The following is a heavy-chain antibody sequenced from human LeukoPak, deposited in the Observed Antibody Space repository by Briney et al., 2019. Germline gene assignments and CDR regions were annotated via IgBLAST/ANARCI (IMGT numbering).Heavy chain of an antibody. CDR2: IYTSGST. V-gene: IGHV4-4*07. CDR1: GGSISSYY. D-gene: IGHD4-17*01. J-gene: IGHJ6*03. CDR3: ASEGNTVTTNYYYYYMDV. Sequence: SETLSLTCTVSGGSISSYYWSWIRQPAGKGLEWIGRIYTSGSTNYNPSLKSRVTMSVDTSKNQFSLKLSSVTAAVTAVYYCASEGNTVTTNYYYYYMDVWGKGTTVTVSS.